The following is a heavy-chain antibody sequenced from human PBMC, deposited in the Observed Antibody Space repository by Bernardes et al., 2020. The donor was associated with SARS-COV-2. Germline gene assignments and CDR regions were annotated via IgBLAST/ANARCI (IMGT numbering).Heavy chain of an antibody. D-gene: IGHD1-26*01. CDR3: ARGRGAVAPMDH. V-gene: IGHV3-48*01. J-gene: IGHJ4*02. CDR1: AFTFSRFSFSEYA. CDR2: ISSRSTTI. Sequence: GGSLRLSCAASAFTFSRFSFSEYAMNWVRQAPGKGLEWLSYISSRSTTIYVADTVKGRFAISRDNAKNSVYLQMNSLRAEDTAVYYCARGRGAVAPMDHWGQGTLVTVSS.